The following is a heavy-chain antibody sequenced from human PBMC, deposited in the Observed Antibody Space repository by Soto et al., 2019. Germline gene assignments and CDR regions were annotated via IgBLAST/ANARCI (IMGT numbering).Heavy chain of an antibody. V-gene: IGHV3-74*01. D-gene: IGHD2-2*01. CDR2: IDTDGVGT. CDR3: VRLGGASEIDY. CDR1: GFTFSSLW. J-gene: IGHJ4*02. Sequence: GGSLRLSCAASGFTFSSLWMHWVRQAPGKGLEWVSRIDTDGVGTSYADSVKGRFTISRDNAKNTLYLQMNSLRAEDTGVYYCVRLGGASEIDYWGQGNLVTVSS.